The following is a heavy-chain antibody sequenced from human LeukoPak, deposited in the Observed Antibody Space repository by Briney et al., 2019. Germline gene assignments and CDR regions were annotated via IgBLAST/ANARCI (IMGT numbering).Heavy chain of an antibody. CDR3: AKDIWLDPEGDY. D-gene: IGHD6-19*01. V-gene: IGHV3-74*01. Sequence: GGSLRLSCAASGFIFSSYWMHWVRQGPGRGLVWVSRINSDGSSASYVDYLKGRFTISRDNPKNTLYLQMNSLRAEDTAVYYCAKDIWLDPEGDYWGQGTLVTVSS. CDR2: INSDGSSA. J-gene: IGHJ4*02. CDR1: GFIFSSYW.